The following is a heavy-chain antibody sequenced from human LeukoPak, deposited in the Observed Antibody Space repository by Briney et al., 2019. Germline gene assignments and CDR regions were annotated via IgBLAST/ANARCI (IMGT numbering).Heavy chain of an antibody. Sequence: PGGSLGLSCAASGFTFSSYAMSWVRQAPGKGLEWVSATSGSGGSTYYADSVKGRFTISRDNSKNTLYLQMNSLRAEDTAVYYCAKVRNDAFDIWGQGTMVTVSS. D-gene: IGHD3-16*01. J-gene: IGHJ3*02. CDR2: TSGSGGST. V-gene: IGHV3-23*01. CDR1: GFTFSSYA. CDR3: AKVRNDAFDI.